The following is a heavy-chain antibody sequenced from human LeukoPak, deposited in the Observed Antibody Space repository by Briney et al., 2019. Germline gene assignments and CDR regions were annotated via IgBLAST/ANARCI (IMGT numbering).Heavy chain of an antibody. D-gene: IGHD3-10*01. V-gene: IGHV4-4*07. Sequence: SETLSLTCTVPGGSISSYYWSWIRQPAGKGLEWIGRIHTSGSTNYNPSLKSRVTMSADTSKNQFSLKLSSVSAADTAVYYCAKDINTVGVIRWFDPWGQGTLVTVSS. CDR3: AKDINTVGVIRWFDP. CDR2: IHTSGST. CDR1: GGSISSYY. J-gene: IGHJ5*02.